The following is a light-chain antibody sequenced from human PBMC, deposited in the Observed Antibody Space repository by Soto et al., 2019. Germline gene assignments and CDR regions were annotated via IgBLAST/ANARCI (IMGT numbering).Light chain of an antibody. CDR2: GSS. J-gene: IGLJ1*01. CDR3: QSYDSSLSGYV. V-gene: IGLV1-40*01. Sequence: QPVLTQPPSVSGAPGQRVTISCTGSSSNIGAGYDVHWYQQLPGKAPKLLIYGSSNRPSGVPDRLSGSKSDTSASLAITGLQAEDEADYYCQSYDSSLSGYVFGTGTKLTVL. CDR1: SSNIGAGYD.